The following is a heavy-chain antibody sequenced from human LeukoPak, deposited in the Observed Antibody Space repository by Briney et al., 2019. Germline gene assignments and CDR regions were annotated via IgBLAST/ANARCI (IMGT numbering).Heavy chain of an antibody. D-gene: IGHD3-9*01. CDR3: ATRGDVLTGYPYYFDY. J-gene: IGHJ4*02. V-gene: IGHV3-23*01. CDR2: ISGSGGST. Sequence: GGSLRLSRAASGFTLSSYAMSWVPQAPGKGLEWVSAISGSGGSTYYADSVKGRFTISRDNSKNTLYLQMYSLRAEDTAVYYCATRGDVLTGYPYYFDYWGQGTLVTVSS. CDR1: GFTLSSYA.